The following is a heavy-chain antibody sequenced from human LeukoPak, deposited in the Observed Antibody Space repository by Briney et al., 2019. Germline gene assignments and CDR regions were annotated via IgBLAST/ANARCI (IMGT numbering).Heavy chain of an antibody. CDR3: AKDQERITMIVVVTAFDY. Sequence: GGSLRLSCAASGFTFSSYAMSWVRQAPGKGLEWVSAISGSGGSTYCADSVKGRFTISRDNSKNTLYLQMNSLRAEDTAVYYCAKDQERITMIVVVTAFDYWGQGTLVTVSS. D-gene: IGHD3-22*01. J-gene: IGHJ4*02. V-gene: IGHV3-23*01. CDR1: GFTFSSYA. CDR2: ISGSGGST.